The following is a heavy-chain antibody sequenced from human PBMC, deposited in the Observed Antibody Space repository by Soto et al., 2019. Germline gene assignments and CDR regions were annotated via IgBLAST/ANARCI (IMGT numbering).Heavy chain of an antibody. CDR1: GFSLSTSGVG. D-gene: IGHD2-2*03. V-gene: IGHV2-5*02. CDR3: AHSEGGMDIVVVPAAAMFDY. J-gene: IGHJ4*02. Sequence: QITLKESGPTLVKPTQTLTLTCTFSGFSLSTSGVGVGWIRQPPGKALEWLALIYWDDDKRYSPSLKSRLTITKDTPKNQVVLTMTNMDPVDTATYYCAHSEGGMDIVVVPAAAMFDYWGQGTLVTVSS. CDR2: IYWDDDK.